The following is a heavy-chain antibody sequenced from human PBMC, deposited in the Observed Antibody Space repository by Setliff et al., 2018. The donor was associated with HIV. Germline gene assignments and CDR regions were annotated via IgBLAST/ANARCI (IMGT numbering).Heavy chain of an antibody. CDR3: ASARIPTGGTSTSLDF. CDR2: IDWEDDK. D-gene: IGHD1-26*01. J-gene: IGHJ4*02. Sequence: SGPTLVNPTQTLTLTCTFSGFSLSTTGLRVTWIRQPPGKALEWLARIDWEDDKFYSTSLKTRLTISRDNSNNTLYLQMNSLRPDDTAVYYCASARIPTGGTSTSLDFWGQGTLVTVSS. CDR1: GFSLSTTGLR. V-gene: IGHV2-70*03.